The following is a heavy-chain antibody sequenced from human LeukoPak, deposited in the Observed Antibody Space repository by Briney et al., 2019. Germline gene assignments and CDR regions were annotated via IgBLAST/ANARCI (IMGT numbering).Heavy chain of an antibody. CDR2: IISNLGTT. J-gene: IGHJ4*02. CDR1: GGTSNSHA. D-gene: IGHD3-22*01. CDR3: ATTNDGGGYQWGDFFDY. Sequence: WPSVTVSCKASGGTSNSHAISWVRQAPGQGLEWMGRIISNLGTTNRAQKFQDRVTLTADKSTNTAYMELTSLTSDDTAIYYCATTNDGGGYQWGDFFDYWGQGTLVTVSS. V-gene: IGHV1-69*04.